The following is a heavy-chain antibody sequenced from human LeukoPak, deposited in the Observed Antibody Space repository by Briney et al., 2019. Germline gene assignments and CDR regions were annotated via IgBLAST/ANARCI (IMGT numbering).Heavy chain of an antibody. V-gene: IGHV4-39*07. CDR1: GGSISRSGYC. Sequence: SETLSLTCTVSGGSISRSGYCWGWIRQPPGKGLEWIGEINHSGSTNYNPSLKSRVTISVDKSKNQFSLKLSSVTAADTAVYYCARASTVTTANWFDPWGQGTLVTVSS. CDR2: INHSGST. J-gene: IGHJ5*02. D-gene: IGHD4-17*01. CDR3: ARASTVTTANWFDP.